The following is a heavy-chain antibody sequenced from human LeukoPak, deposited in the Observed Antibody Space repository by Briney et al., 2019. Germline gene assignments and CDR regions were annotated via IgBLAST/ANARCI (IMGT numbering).Heavy chain of an antibody. Sequence: GSLRLSCAASGFTFSSYSMNWVRQAPGKGLEWVSYISSSSSTIYYADSVKGRFTISRDNAKNSLYLQMNSLRAEDTAVYYCARDPTAAGDAFDIWGQGTMVTVSS. CDR1: GFTFSSYS. D-gene: IGHD6-13*01. CDR2: ISSSSSTI. V-gene: IGHV3-48*01. J-gene: IGHJ3*02. CDR3: ARDPTAAGDAFDI.